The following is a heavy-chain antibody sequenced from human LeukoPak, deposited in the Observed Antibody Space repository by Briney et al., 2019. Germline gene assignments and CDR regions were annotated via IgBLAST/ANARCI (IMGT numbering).Heavy chain of an antibody. J-gene: IGHJ4*02. Sequence: GGSLRLSCAASGFTFSSYGMHWVRQAPGKGLEWMAVISYDGSNKYYADSVKGRFTISRDNAKNSPYLQMNTLRAEDTAVYYCARDRTTVTTFDYWGQGTLVTVSS. V-gene: IGHV3-30*03. CDR3: ARDRTTVTTFDY. D-gene: IGHD4-17*01. CDR2: ISYDGSNK. CDR1: GFTFSSYG.